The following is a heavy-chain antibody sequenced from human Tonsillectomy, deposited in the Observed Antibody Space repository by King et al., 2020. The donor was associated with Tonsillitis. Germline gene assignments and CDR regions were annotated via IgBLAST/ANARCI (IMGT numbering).Heavy chain of an antibody. J-gene: IGHJ4*02. D-gene: IGHD6-19*01. CDR2: INPASGDT. CDR3: ARDLLEAVXVXXXAX. Sequence: VQLVESGAEVKKPGASVKVSCKASAYTFTAYYLHWVRQAPGQGLEYMGWINPASGDTNYAPNFQGRVTMTWDASINTAYMELSSLRSDDTAVYYCARDLLEAVXVXXXAXXGXGTLVTVSS. CDR1: AYTFTAYY. V-gene: IGHV1-2*02.